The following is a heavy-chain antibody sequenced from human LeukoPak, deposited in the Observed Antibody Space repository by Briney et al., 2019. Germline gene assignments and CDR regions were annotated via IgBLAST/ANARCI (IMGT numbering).Heavy chain of an antibody. V-gene: IGHV3-30*18. CDR2: ISYDGSHK. CDR3: AKDSGYSYGYGVRESCMDV. CDR1: GFTFSDYG. D-gene: IGHD5-18*01. J-gene: IGHJ6*02. Sequence: GGSLRLSCAASGFTFSDYGMHWVRQAPGKGLEWVAGISYDGSHKYYADSVKGRFTISRDNSKDTLYLQMNSLRAEDTAVYNCAKDSGYSYGYGVRESCMDVWGQGTTVTVSS.